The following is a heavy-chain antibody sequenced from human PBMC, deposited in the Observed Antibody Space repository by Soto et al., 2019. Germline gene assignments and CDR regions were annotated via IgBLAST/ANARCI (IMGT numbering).Heavy chain of an antibody. CDR3: ARVRGANSGSWYADF. V-gene: IGHV3-33*07. CDR2: IWYDGSNY. J-gene: IGHJ4*02. Sequence: GGSLRLSCAASGFPFSSYGMYWVRQAPGKGLEWVAVIWYDGSNYYYGDSAKGRFTISRDNSKNTLYLQMDSLTAEDTAVYYCARVRGANSGSWYADFWGQGTPVTVSS. D-gene: IGHD6-13*01. CDR1: GFPFSSYG.